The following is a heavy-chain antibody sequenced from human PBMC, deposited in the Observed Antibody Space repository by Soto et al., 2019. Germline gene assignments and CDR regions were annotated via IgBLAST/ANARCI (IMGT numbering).Heavy chain of an antibody. CDR1: GGSFPGYY. J-gene: IGHJ5*02. V-gene: IGHV4-34*01. CDR2: INRSGST. CDR3: ARRTVGASPNWFDP. D-gene: IGHD1-26*01. Sequence: SETLSLTCAVYGGSFPGYYWSWIRQPPGKGLEWIGEINRSGSTNYNSSLKSRVTISVDTSKDQFPLKLSSVTAADTAVYYCARRTVGASPNWFDPWGQGTLVTVSS.